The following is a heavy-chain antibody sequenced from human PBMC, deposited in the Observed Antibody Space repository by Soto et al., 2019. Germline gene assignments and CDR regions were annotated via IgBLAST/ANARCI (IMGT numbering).Heavy chain of an antibody. CDR1: GGSLSNYG. CDR2: IIPVFGTP. D-gene: IGHD3-22*01. Sequence: QVQLVQSGAEVKKPGSSVKVSCKASGGSLSNYGISWVRQAPGQGIEWMGAIIPVFGTPNYAQKFQDRVTITADESTTTVYMEVRSLTSEDTAVYYCARGDATKIVVTTYYGMDVWGQGTTVTVSS. J-gene: IGHJ6*02. V-gene: IGHV1-69*12. CDR3: ARGDATKIVVTTYYGMDV.